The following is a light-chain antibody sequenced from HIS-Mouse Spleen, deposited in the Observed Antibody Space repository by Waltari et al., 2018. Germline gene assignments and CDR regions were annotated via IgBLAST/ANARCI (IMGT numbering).Light chain of an antibody. J-gene: IGLJ2*01. V-gene: IGLV3-1*01. CDR3: QAWDSSTDVV. CDR1: KLGAKY. CDR2: QDS. Sequence: SYELTQPPSVSVSPGQTASITCSGDKLGAKYACWYQQKPGQSPVLVIYQDSKRPSGIHERFSGSNSGNTATLTISGTQAMDEADYYCQAWDSSTDVVFGGGTKLTVL.